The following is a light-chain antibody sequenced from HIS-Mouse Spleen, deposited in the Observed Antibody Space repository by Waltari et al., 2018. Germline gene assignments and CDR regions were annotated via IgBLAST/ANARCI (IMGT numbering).Light chain of an antibody. CDR3: GADHGSGSNFVWV. CDR1: SGYSNYK. J-gene: IGLJ3*02. Sequence: QPVLTQPPSASASLGASVTLTCTLSSGYSNYKVDWYQQRPGKGPRLVMRVGTCGIGGSKGDGIPDRFSVLGSGLNRYLTIKNIQEEDESDYHCGADHGSGSNFVWVFGGGTKLTVL. V-gene: IGLV9-49*01. CDR2: VGTCGIGG.